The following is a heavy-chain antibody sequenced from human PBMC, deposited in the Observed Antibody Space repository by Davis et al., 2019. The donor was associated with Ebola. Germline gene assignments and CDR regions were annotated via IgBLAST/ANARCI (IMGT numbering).Heavy chain of an antibody. J-gene: IGHJ6*02. CDR3: ARVIAARSLVRYYYYGMDV. Sequence: MPSDTLSPTGTVPGGSISSSTYYWGWIRQPPGKGLEWIGSIYYTGNTYYNPSLKSRVTISVDACKNQFSLKLSSVTAADTAVYYCARVIAARSLVRYYYYGMDVWGQGTTVTVSS. D-gene: IGHD6-6*01. CDR1: GGSISSSTYY. CDR2: IYYTGNT. V-gene: IGHV4-39*01.